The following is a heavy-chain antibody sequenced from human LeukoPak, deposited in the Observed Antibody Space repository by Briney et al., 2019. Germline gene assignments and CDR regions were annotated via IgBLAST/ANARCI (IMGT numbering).Heavy chain of an antibody. CDR2: IRSIANSYAT. D-gene: IGHD3-9*01. V-gene: IGHV3-73*01. CDR3: ASPYYDILTGYYGY. CDR1: GFTFSGPP. J-gene: IGHJ4*02. Sequence: GGSLRLSCAASGFTFSGPPMHWVRQASGKGLEWVGRIRSIANSYATTYAASVKGRFTISRDDSKNTAYLQMNSLKTEDTAVYYCASPYYDILTGYYGYWGQGTLVTVSS.